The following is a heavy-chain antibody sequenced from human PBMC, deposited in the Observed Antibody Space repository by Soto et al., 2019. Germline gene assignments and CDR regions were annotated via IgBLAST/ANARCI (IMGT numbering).Heavy chain of an antibody. Sequence: GGSLRLSCAASGFTFSSYAMSWVRQAPGKGLEWVSAISGSGGSTYYADSVKGRLTISRDNSKNTLYLQMNSLRAEDTAVYYCAKDNYGSGSSAYYYYGMDVWRQGTTVTVSS. J-gene: IGHJ6*02. CDR2: ISGSGGST. D-gene: IGHD3-10*01. CDR1: GFTFSSYA. V-gene: IGHV3-23*01. CDR3: AKDNYGSGSSAYYYYGMDV.